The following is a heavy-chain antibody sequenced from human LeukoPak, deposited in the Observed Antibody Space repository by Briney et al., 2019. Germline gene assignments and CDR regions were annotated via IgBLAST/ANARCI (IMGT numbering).Heavy chain of an antibody. CDR2: INHSGST. D-gene: IGHD2-15*01. V-gene: IGHV4-34*01. J-gene: IGHJ6*02. CDR1: GGSISGYY. Sequence: PSETLSLTCTVSGGSISGYYWSWIRQPPGKGLEWIGEINHSGSTNYNPSLKSRVTISVDTSKNQFSLKLSSVTAADTAVYYCARGPYCSGGSCKAIYYYYYGMDVWGQGTTVTVSS. CDR3: ARGPYCSGGSCKAIYYYYYGMDV.